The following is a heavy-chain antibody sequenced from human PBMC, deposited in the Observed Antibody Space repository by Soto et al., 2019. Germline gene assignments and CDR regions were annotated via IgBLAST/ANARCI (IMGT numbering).Heavy chain of an antibody. J-gene: IGHJ4*02. CDR1: GGSISSYY. Sequence: SETLSLTCTVSGGSISSYYWSWIRQPPGKGLEWIGYIYYSGSTNYNPSLKSRVTISVDTSKNQFSLKLSSVTAADTAVYYCAREYSGYDSAVLFDYWGQGTLVTVSS. D-gene: IGHD5-12*01. CDR3: AREYSGYDSAVLFDY. CDR2: IYYSGST. V-gene: IGHV4-59*01.